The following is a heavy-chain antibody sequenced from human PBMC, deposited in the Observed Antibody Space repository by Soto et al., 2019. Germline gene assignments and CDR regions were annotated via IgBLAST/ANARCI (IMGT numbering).Heavy chain of an antibody. CDR3: ARGEGRLVGTWFDP. CDR1: GGSFSRYY. V-gene: IGHV4-34*01. J-gene: IGHJ5*02. D-gene: IGHD5-12*01. Sequence: QVQLQQWGAGLLKPSETLSLTCDVYGGSFSRYYWNWIRQPPGKGLEWLGEINHSGSTNYNPSLGSRVTISLDTSKTQFSLKLTSVTAADTAVYYCARGEGRLVGTWFDPWGQGTLVTVSS. CDR2: INHSGST.